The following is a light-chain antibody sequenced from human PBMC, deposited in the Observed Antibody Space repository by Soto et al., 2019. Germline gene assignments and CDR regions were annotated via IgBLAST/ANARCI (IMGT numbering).Light chain of an antibody. CDR1: SSNIGANYD. J-gene: IGLJ2*01. Sequence: QSVLAQPPSVSGAPGQRVTICCTGSSSNIGANYDVRWYQQLPGSAPKLLIYGNNNRPSGVPDRFSGSKSGTSASLAITGLQAEDEADYYCQYYDSSLSGVLFVGGTKVTVL. CDR2: GNN. V-gene: IGLV1-40*01. CDR3: QYYDSSLSGVL.